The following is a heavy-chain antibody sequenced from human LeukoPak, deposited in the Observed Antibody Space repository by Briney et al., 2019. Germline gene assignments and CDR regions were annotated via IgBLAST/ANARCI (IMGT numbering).Heavy chain of an antibody. Sequence: PGGSLRLSCAASGFTFDDYAVHWVRQAPGKGLEWVSGISWNSGSIGYADSVKGRFTISRDNAKNSLYLQMNSLRAEDTALYYCAKGGVVPAAPSFDYWGQGTLVTVSS. CDR3: AKGGVVPAAPSFDY. V-gene: IGHV3-9*01. CDR1: GFTFDDYA. J-gene: IGHJ4*02. CDR2: ISWNSGSI. D-gene: IGHD2-2*01.